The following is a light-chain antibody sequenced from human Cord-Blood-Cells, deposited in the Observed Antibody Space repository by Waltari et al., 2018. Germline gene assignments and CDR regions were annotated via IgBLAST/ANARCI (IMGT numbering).Light chain of an antibody. CDR2: GKN. Sequence: SSELTQDPAVSVALGQTVRITCQGDSLRRYYASWYQQKPGQAPVLVIYGKNNRPSGIPDRFSGSSSGNTASLTITGAQAEDEADYYCNSRDSSGNHLNWVFGGGTKLTVL. CDR1: SLRRYY. J-gene: IGLJ3*02. V-gene: IGLV3-19*01. CDR3: NSRDSSGNHLNWV.